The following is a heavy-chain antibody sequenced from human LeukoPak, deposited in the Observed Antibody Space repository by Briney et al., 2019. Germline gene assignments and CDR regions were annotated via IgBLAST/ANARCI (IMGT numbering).Heavy chain of an antibody. J-gene: IGHJ5*02. CDR2: IYYSGST. CDR3: ARGGIAARYNWFDP. V-gene: IGHV4-59*01. CDR1: GGSISSYY. D-gene: IGHD6-13*01. Sequence: SETLSLTCTVSGGSISSYYWSWIRQPPGKGLEWIGYIYYSGSTNYNPSLKSRVTISVDKSKNQFSLKLSSVTAADTAVYYCARGGIAARYNWFDPWGQGTLVTVSS.